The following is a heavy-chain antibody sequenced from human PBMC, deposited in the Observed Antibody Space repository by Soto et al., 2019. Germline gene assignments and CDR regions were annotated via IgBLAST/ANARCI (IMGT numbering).Heavy chain of an antibody. J-gene: IGHJ6*02. D-gene: IGHD6-13*01. Sequence: GESLKISCKGSGYSFTSYWIGWVRQMPGKGLEWMRIIYPGDSDTRYSPSFQGQVTISADKSISTAYLQWSSLKASDTAMYYCAGPAIAAASEYYYYYGMDVWGQGTTVTVSS. CDR3: AGPAIAAASEYYYYYGMDV. CDR2: IYPGDSDT. V-gene: IGHV5-51*01. CDR1: GYSFTSYW.